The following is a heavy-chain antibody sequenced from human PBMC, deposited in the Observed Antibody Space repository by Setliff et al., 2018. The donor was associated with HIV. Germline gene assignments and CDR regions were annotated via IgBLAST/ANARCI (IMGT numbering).Heavy chain of an antibody. Sequence: GESLKISCVVSGFTLRTYGMNWVRQAPGKGLEWVAVIWYDGSNKYYADSVKGRFTVSRDNSKNTVYLQMNSLRDGDRAVYYCARESSTVRGVIDIWGQGTMVTVSS. D-gene: IGHD3-10*01. J-gene: IGHJ3*02. CDR3: ARESSTVRGVIDI. V-gene: IGHV3-33*01. CDR1: GFTLRTYG. CDR2: IWYDGSNK.